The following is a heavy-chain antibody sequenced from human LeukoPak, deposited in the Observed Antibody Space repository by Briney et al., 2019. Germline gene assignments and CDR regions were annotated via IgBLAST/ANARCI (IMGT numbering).Heavy chain of an antibody. J-gene: IGHJ4*02. CDR3: AKSHAYSSSWYKFDY. D-gene: IGHD6-13*01. Sequence: GGALRLSCAASGFTFSNYGMYWVRQAPGRGREWVSSISSSSSYIYYADSVKGRFTTSRDNAKSSLYLQMNSLRAEDTAVYYCAKSHAYSSSWYKFDYWGQGTLVTVSS. CDR1: GFTFSNYG. CDR2: ISSSSSYI. V-gene: IGHV3-21*01.